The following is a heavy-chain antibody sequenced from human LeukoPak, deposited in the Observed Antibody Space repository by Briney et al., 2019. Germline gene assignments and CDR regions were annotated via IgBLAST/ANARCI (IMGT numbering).Heavy chain of an antibody. CDR2: INHSGST. CDR1: GGSISSGGYY. CDR3: ARGQGIVVRNPPRWFDP. Sequence: PPQTLSLTCTVSGGSISSGGYYWSWIRQPPGKGLEWIGEINHSGSTNYNPSLKSRVTISVDTSKNQFSLKLSSVTAADTAVYYCARGQGIVVRNPPRWFDPWGQGTLVTVSS. J-gene: IGHJ5*02. V-gene: IGHV4-30-2*01. D-gene: IGHD3-22*01.